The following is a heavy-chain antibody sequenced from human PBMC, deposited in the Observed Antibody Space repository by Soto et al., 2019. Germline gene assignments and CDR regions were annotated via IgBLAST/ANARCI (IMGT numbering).Heavy chain of an antibody. V-gene: IGHV1-46*01. Sequence: ASVKVSCKASGYTFTSYYMHWVRQAPGQGLEWMGIINPSGGSTSYAQKFQGRVTMTRDTSTSTVYMELSSLRSEDTAVYYCARGQLLWFGELFSHPYNWFDPWGQGTLVTVSS. J-gene: IGHJ5*02. CDR1: GYTFTSYY. CDR3: ARGQLLWFGELFSHPYNWFDP. D-gene: IGHD3-10*01. CDR2: INPSGGST.